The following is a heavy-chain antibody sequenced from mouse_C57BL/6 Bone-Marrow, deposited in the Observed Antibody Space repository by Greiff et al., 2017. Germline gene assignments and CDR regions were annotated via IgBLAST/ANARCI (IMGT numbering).Heavy chain of an antibody. CDR3: ARSGYYGNYWYFDV. D-gene: IGHD2-1*01. CDR2: IYPGDGDT. CDR1: GYAFSSYW. J-gene: IGHJ1*03. Sequence: QVQLQQSGAELVKPGASVKISCKASGYAFSSYWMNWVKQRPGKGLEWIGQIYPGDGDTNSNGTFKGKATLTADKSSSTAYMQLSSLTSEDSAVYCFARSGYYGNYWYFDVWGTGTTVTVSS. V-gene: IGHV1-80*01.